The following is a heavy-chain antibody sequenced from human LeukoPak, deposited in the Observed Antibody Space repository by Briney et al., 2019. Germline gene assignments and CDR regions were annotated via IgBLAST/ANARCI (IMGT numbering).Heavy chain of an antibody. CDR1: GGSISSSSYY. Sequence: SETLSLTCTVSGGSISSSSYYWGWIRQPPGKGLEWIGSIYYSGSTYYNPSLKSRVTISVDTSKNQFSLKLSSVTAADTAVYYCARQGDSGYGPFDYWGQGTLVTVSS. CDR2: IYYSGST. D-gene: IGHD5-12*01. CDR3: ARQGDSGYGPFDY. V-gene: IGHV4-39*01. J-gene: IGHJ4*02.